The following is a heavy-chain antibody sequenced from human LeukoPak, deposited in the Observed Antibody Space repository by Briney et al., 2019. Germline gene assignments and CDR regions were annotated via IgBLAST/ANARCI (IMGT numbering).Heavy chain of an antibody. Sequence: PSETLSLTCTVSGGSISSSSYYWGWIRQPPGKGLEWIGRIYYSGSTYYNPSLKSRVTISVDTSKNQFSLKLSSVTAADTAVYYCARDSSGWELIEGFDPWGQGTLVTVSS. CDR2: IYYSGST. D-gene: IGHD6-19*01. V-gene: IGHV4-39*07. CDR1: GGSISSSSYY. J-gene: IGHJ5*02. CDR3: ARDSSGWELIEGFDP.